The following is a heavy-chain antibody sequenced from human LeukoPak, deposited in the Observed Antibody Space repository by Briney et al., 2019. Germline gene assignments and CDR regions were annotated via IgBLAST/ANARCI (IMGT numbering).Heavy chain of an antibody. CDR1: GFSLSTSGMR. J-gene: IGHJ4*02. CDR3: ARLKYGNNYFDY. V-gene: IGHV2-70*04. Sequence: SGPALVKPTQTLTLTCTFSGFSLSTSGMRVSWIRQPPGKALEWLARIDWDDDKFYNSTLETRLTISKDTSKNQVVLTMTNMDPVDTATYYCARLKYGNNYFDYWGQGILVTV. CDR2: IDWDDDK. D-gene: IGHD2/OR15-2a*01.